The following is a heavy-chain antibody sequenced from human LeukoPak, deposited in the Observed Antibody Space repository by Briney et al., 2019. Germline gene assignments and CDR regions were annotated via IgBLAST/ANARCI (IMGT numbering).Heavy chain of an antibody. Sequence: ASVKVSCKASGYTFTSYDINWVRQATGQGLEWMGWMNPNSGNTGYAQKFQGRVTITRNTSISTAYMELSSLRSEDTAVYYCARSDYYYYYMDVWGKGTPVTVSS. CDR1: GYTFTSYD. J-gene: IGHJ6*03. V-gene: IGHV1-8*03. CDR2: MNPNSGNT. CDR3: ARSDYYYYYMDV.